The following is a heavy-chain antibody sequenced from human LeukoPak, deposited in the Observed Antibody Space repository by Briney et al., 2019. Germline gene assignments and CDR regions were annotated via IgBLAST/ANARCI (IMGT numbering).Heavy chain of an antibody. Sequence: GGSLRLSCAASGFTFSDSYMTWIRQAPGKGLEWVSYISNSGSSIYYADSVKGRFTTSGDNAKSSLYLQMNSLRAEDTAVYYCGRGHWGLDYWGQGALVTVSS. D-gene: IGHD7-27*01. J-gene: IGHJ4*02. V-gene: IGHV3-11*04. CDR1: GFTFSDSY. CDR3: GRGHWGLDY. CDR2: ISNSGSSI.